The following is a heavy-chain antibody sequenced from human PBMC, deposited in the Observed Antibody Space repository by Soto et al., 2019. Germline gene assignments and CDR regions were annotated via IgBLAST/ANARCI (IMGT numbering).Heavy chain of an antibody. D-gene: IGHD2-2*01. V-gene: IGHV5-10-1*01. CDR3: ARPLCSSTSCYGDYYYYGMDV. J-gene: IGHJ6*02. CDR2: IDPSDSYT. CDR1: GYSFTSYW. Sequence: PGESLKISCKGSGYSFTSYWISWVRQMPGKGLEWMGRIDPSDSYTNYSPSFQGHVTISADKSISTAYLQWSSLKASDTAMYYCARPLCSSTSCYGDYYYYGMDVWGQGTTVTV.